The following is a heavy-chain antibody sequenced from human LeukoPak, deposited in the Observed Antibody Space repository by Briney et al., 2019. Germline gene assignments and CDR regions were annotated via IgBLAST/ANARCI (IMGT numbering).Heavy chain of an antibody. J-gene: IGHJ6*02. Sequence: SETLFLTCTVSGGSISSYYWSWIRQPAGKGLEWIGRIYTSGSTNYNPSLKSRVTMSVDTSKNQFSLKLSSVTAADTAVYYCARGFYSMVSSYYYYGMDVWGQGTTVTVSS. V-gene: IGHV4-4*07. CDR1: GGSISSYY. CDR2: IYTSGST. CDR3: ARGFYSMVSSYYYYGMDV. D-gene: IGHD4-11*01.